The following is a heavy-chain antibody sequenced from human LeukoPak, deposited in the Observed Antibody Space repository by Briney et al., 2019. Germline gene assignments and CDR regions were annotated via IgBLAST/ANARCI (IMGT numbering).Heavy chain of an antibody. CDR2: IYSGGST. CDR3: ARDSGQQIYYYYYGMDV. Sequence: GGSLRLSCAASGLTVSSNYMSWVRQAPGKGLEWVSVIYSGGSTYYADSVKGRFTISRDNSKNTLYLQMNSLRAEDTAVYYCARDSGQQIYYYYYGMDVWGQGTTVTVSS. V-gene: IGHV3-53*01. J-gene: IGHJ6*02. CDR1: GLTVSSNY. D-gene: IGHD3-10*01.